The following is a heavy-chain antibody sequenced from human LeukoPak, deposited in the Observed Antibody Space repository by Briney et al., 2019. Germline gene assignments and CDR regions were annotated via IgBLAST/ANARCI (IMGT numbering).Heavy chain of an antibody. CDR3: ATVAVIRGVTYFDY. CDR1: GGSINSSSSYY. CDR2: LFYSGST. Sequence: PSETLSLTCAVSGGSINSSSSYYWSWIRQPPGKGLEWIAYLFYSGSTDYNPSLESRVTISVDTSKNQFSLKLRSVTAADTAVYYCATVAVIRGVTYFDYWGQGTLVTVSS. J-gene: IGHJ4*02. D-gene: IGHD3-10*01. V-gene: IGHV4-61*01.